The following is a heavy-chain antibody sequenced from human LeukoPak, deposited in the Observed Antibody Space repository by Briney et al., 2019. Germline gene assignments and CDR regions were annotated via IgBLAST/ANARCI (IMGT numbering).Heavy chain of an antibody. Sequence: ASVTVSFTASGYTFTGYYMHWVRQAPGQGLEWMGWINPNSGGSNYAQKFQGRVTMTRDRSISTAYMELSRLRSDDTAVYYCARAGIFDYWGQGTLVTV. CDR2: INPNSGGS. J-gene: IGHJ4*02. V-gene: IGHV1-2*02. D-gene: IGHD3-10*01. CDR1: GYTFTGYY. CDR3: ARAGIFDY.